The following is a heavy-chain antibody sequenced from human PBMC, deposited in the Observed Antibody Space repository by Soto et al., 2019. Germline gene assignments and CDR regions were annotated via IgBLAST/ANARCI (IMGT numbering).Heavy chain of an antibody. J-gene: IGHJ4*02. CDR3: ARGLARDSSGSPYYFDY. CDR2: MNPNSGNT. V-gene: IGHV1-8*01. Sequence: QVQLVQSGAEVKKPGASVRVSCKASGYTFTSYDINWVRQATGQGLEWMGWMNPNSGNTGYAQKFQGRVTMTRNTSISTAYMELSSLRSEDTAVYYCARGLARDSSGSPYYFDYWGQGTLVTVSS. D-gene: IGHD6-19*01. CDR1: GYTFTSYD.